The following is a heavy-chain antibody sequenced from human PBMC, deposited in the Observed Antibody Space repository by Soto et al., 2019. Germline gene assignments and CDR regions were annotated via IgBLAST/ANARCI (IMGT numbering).Heavy chain of an antibody. J-gene: IGHJ4*02. Sequence: QVQLVQSGAEVKKPGSSVKVSCKASGGTFSSDSFSWVRQAPGQGLEWMGGIIPMFDTPIYAQKFQDRVTITADESTRTAYMQLSSLRSGDTAVYYDARSGGLDRDFNYWGQGPLVTVSS. V-gene: IGHV1-69*12. CDR3: ARSGGLDRDFNY. CDR2: IIPMFDTP. D-gene: IGHD1-26*01. CDR1: GGTFSSDS.